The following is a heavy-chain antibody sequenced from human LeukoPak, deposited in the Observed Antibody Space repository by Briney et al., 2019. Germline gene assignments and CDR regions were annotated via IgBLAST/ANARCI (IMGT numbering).Heavy chain of an antibody. V-gene: IGHV3-30*04. Sequence: GGSLRLSCAASGFTFSSYVMHWVRQAPGKGLEWVAIISYDGSNEYYADSVKGRFTISRDNSKNTLYLQMNSLRAADTAVYYCARAAPPYCTNGVCYTDYWGQGTLVTVSS. J-gene: IGHJ4*02. CDR2: ISYDGSNE. D-gene: IGHD2-8*01. CDR1: GFTFSSYV. CDR3: ARAAPPYCTNGVCYTDY.